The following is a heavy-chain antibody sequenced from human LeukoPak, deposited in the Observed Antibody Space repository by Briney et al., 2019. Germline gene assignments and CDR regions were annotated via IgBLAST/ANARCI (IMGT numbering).Heavy chain of an antibody. V-gene: IGHV4-61*02. Sequence: SETLSLTCTVSGGSISSGSYYWSWIRQPAGKGLEWIGRIYTSGSTNYNPSLKSRVTISVDTSKNQFSLKLSSGTSADTAVYYCARDGYNSVYWGQGTLVTVSS. J-gene: IGHJ4*02. CDR1: GGSISSGSYY. CDR3: ARDGYNSVY. CDR2: IYTSGST. D-gene: IGHD5-24*01.